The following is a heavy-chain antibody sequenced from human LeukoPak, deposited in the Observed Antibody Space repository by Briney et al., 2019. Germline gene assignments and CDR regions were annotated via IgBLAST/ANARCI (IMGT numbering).Heavy chain of an antibody. CDR2: ISGSSSTI. CDR1: GFTFNSYS. Sequence: GGSLRLSCAASGFTFNSYSMNWVRQAPGKGLEWVSYISGSSSTIYYADSVKGRFTISGDNAKNSLYLQMNSRRAEDTAVYYCTRDDSSGYYYRILGYWGQGTLVTVSS. CDR3: TRDDSSGYYYRILGY. J-gene: IGHJ4*02. D-gene: IGHD3-22*01. V-gene: IGHV3-48*01.